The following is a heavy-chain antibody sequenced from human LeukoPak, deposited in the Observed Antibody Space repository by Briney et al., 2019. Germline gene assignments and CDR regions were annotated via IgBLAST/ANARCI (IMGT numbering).Heavy chain of an antibody. D-gene: IGHD2-8*01. Sequence: GGSLRLSCAASGFTFSSYWMHWVRQAPGKGLVWVSRINSDGSITTYADSVRGRFTISRDNAKSTLYLQMNSLRAEDTAVYYCARGCSDGVCYRDFWGQGTPVTVSS. CDR2: INSDGSIT. CDR1: GFTFSSYW. V-gene: IGHV3-74*01. CDR3: ARGCSDGVCYRDF. J-gene: IGHJ4*02.